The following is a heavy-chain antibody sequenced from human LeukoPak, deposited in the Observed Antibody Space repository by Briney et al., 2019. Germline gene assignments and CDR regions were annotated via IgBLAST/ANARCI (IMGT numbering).Heavy chain of an antibody. V-gene: IGHV1-69*06. Sequence: GSSVKVSCKASGGTFSSYAISWVRQAPGQGLEWMGGIIPIFGTANYAQKFQGRVTITADKSTSTAYMELSSLRSEDTAVYYCARVGTMVRGVMSRYYYYMDVWGKGTTVTISS. CDR1: GGTFSSYA. D-gene: IGHD3-10*01. CDR2: IIPIFGTA. J-gene: IGHJ6*03. CDR3: ARVGTMVRGVMSRYYYYMDV.